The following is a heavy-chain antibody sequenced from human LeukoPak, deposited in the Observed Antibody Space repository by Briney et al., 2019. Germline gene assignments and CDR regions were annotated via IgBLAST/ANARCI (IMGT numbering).Heavy chain of an antibody. V-gene: IGHV3-30*02. CDR1: GFSFNNYG. D-gene: IGHD2-2*01. CDR3: AKEGAITDCTGTRCLNGEYFHH. J-gene: IGHJ1*01. Sequence: PGGSLRLSCAASGFSFNNYGMHWVPQAPGKGLEWVAFIRYDGRNQNHADSVKGRFTISRDNSKNTLYLQMNSLRAEDTAVYYCAKEGAITDCTGTRCLNGEYFHHWGQGTLVSVSS. CDR2: IRYDGRNQ.